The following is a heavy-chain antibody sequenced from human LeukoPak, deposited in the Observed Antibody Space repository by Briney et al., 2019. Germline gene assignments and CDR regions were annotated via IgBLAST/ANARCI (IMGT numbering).Heavy chain of an antibody. V-gene: IGHV3-30-3*01. CDR2: ISYDGSNK. Sequence: GGSLRLSCAASGFTFSSYAMHWGRQAPGKGLGWVAVISYDGSNKYYADSVKGRFTISRDNSKNTLYLQMNSLRAEDTAVYYCASNPGYSSSWEEYYFDYWGQGTLVTVSS. J-gene: IGHJ4*02. D-gene: IGHD6-13*01. CDR1: GFTFSSYA. CDR3: ASNPGYSSSWEEYYFDY.